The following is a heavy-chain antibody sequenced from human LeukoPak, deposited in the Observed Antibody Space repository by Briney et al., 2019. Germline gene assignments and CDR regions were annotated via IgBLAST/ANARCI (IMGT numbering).Heavy chain of an antibody. Sequence: GGSLRLSCAASGFTFSSFSMNWVRQAPGKGLEWVSYISSSGSTIYYADSVKGRFTISRDNAKNSLYLQMNSLRAEDTAVYYCATESYSSRGGAFDYWGQGTLVTVSS. CDR3: ATESYSSRGGAFDY. J-gene: IGHJ4*02. CDR1: GFTFSSFS. CDR2: ISSSGSTI. V-gene: IGHV3-48*04. D-gene: IGHD6-19*01.